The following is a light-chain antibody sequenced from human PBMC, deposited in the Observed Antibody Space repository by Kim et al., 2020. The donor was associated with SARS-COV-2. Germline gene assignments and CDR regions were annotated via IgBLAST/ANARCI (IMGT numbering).Light chain of an antibody. Sequence: EIVLTQSPGTLSLSPGERATFSCRASQTVSNNYLAWYRQKPGQAPRLLIYGASSRATGIPDRFSGSGSGTDFSLSISRLEPEDFAVYYCQQYASSPLTFGGGTKVDIK. CDR3: QQYASSPLT. J-gene: IGKJ4*01. CDR2: GAS. V-gene: IGKV3-20*01. CDR1: QTVSNNY.